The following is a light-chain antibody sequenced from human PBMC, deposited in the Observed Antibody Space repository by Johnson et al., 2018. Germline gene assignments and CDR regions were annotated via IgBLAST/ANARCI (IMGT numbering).Light chain of an antibody. J-gene: IGLJ1*01. CDR1: SSNIGNNY. CDR2: EHN. CDR3: GTWDSSLSAGNV. V-gene: IGLV1-51*02. Sequence: QSVLTQPPSVSAAPGQKVTISCSGSSSNIGNNYVSWYQQLPGTAPKLLIYEHNKRPSAIPDRFSGSKSGTSATLGINGLQPGDEADYYCGTWDSSLSAGNVFGTGTKVTVL.